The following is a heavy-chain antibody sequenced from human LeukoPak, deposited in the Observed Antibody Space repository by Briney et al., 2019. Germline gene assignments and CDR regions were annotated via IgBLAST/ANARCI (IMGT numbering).Heavy chain of an antibody. V-gene: IGHV4-38-2*02. CDR1: GYSVSGPYY. CDR2: IYHTGST. D-gene: IGHD3-10*01. Sequence: SETLSLTCIVSGYSVSGPYYWGWIRQTPGKGLEWIGTIYHTGSTYYGPTLKSRVSISVDTSKNQFSLKLTSVTAADTAIYYCATLAYDNSGSYYFDSWGQGTQVTVSS. CDR3: ATLAYDNSGSYYFDS. J-gene: IGHJ4*02.